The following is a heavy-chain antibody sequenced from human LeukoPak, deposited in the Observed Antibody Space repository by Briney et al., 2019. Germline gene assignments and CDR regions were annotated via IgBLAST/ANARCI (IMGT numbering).Heavy chain of an antibody. D-gene: IGHD2-15*01. CDR3: AKDRYCSGGNCYSAFDI. J-gene: IGHJ3*02. CDR2: MSGSDDNT. V-gene: IGHV3-23*01. Sequence: GGSLRLSCTASGFTFSSYAMSWVRQAPGKGLEWVSGMSGSDDNTYYADSVKGRFTISRDDSNNTLFLQMNSLRAEDTAIYFCAKDRYCSGGNCYSAFDIWGQGTMVTVFS. CDR1: GFTFSSYA.